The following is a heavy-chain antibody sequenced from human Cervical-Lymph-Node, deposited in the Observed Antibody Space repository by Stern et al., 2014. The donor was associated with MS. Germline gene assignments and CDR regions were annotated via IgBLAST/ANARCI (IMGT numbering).Heavy chain of an antibody. Sequence: DQLVESGGGVVQPGRSLRLSCAASGFTFSSYGMHWVRQAPGKGLEWVAVISYDGSNKYYADSVKGRFTISRDNSKNTLYLQMNSLRAEDTAVYYCAKDGQSGSYSHTFDYWGQGTLVTVSS. CDR3: AKDGQSGSYSHTFDY. CDR1: GFTFSSYG. D-gene: IGHD1-26*01. CDR2: ISYDGSNK. J-gene: IGHJ4*02. V-gene: IGHV3-30*18.